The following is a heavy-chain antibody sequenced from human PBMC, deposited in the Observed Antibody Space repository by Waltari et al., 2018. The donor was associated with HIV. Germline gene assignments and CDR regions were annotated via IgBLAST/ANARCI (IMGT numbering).Heavy chain of an antibody. J-gene: IGHJ5*02. CDR2: LYVPTTGTDR. D-gene: IGHD4-17*01. Sequence: EVQLVESGGGLFRPGGSLRLSFAVSGFNVSSDYMTWVRQPPVKGLEWVSTLYVPTTGTDRFYAPSVKGRFTSSRDNSENTLYLQMSGLRAEDTAVYYCVRGSLMTTAAPWGQGTLVTVSS. CDR3: VRGSLMTTAAP. V-gene: IGHV3-53*03. CDR1: GFNVSSDY.